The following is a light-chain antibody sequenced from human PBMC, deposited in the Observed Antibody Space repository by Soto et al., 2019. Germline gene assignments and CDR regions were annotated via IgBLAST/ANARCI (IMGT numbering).Light chain of an antibody. V-gene: IGKV4-1*01. J-gene: IGKJ1*01. CDR2: WAS. CDR3: QQFHTAPTT. CDR1: QSVLYSSNNKNY. Sequence: DIVMTQSPDFLAVSLGERATINCKSSQSVLYSSNNKNYIAWYQQKSGQPPKLLIYWASTRESGVPDRFTGSGSGTDFSLNISSLQAEDVAVYYCQQFHTAPTTFGQGTKVEIK.